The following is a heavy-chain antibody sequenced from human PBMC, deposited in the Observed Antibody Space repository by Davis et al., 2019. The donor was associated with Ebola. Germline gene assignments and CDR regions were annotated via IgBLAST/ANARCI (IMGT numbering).Heavy chain of an antibody. CDR3: ARDEKTGEYYFDQ. CDR1: GFTFNSYG. J-gene: IGHJ4*02. V-gene: IGHV3-30*03. CDR2: ISDDGSYK. Sequence: GESLKISCAASGFTFNSYGMHWVRQAPGKGLEWLAVISDDGSYKYYAGSLKGRFTISRDNSKNTLYLQMDSLRDDDTAVYYCARDEKTGEYYFDQWGQGTLVTVSS. D-gene: IGHD3-9*01.